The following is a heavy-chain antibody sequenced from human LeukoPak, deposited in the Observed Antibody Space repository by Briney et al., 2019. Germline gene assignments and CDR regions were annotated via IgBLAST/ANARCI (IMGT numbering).Heavy chain of an antibody. CDR3: AREDLNAFHF. J-gene: IGHJ3*01. CDR2: TFYRSKWYN. V-gene: IGHV6-1*01. Sequence: SQTLSLTCALSGDSVSSNSAAWHWIRQSPSRGLEWLGRTFYRSKWYNDYAVSVKSRITINPDTSKNQFSLQLSSVTPEDSALYYCAREDLNAFHFWGPGTMVIVSS. CDR1: GDSVSSNSAA.